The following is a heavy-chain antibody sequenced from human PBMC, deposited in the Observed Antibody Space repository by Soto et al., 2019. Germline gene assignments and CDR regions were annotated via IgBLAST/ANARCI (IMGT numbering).Heavy chain of an antibody. Sequence: EVQLVESGGGLVQPGGSLRLSCAASGFTFSSYDMHWVRQATGKGLEWVSAIGTAGDTYYPGSVKGRFTISRENAKNSLYLQMNSLRAGDTAVYYCARGAYCSGGSCYSFDYWGQGTLVTVSS. CDR2: IGTAGDT. V-gene: IGHV3-13*01. CDR1: GFTFSSYD. CDR3: ARGAYCSGGSCYSFDY. D-gene: IGHD2-15*01. J-gene: IGHJ4*02.